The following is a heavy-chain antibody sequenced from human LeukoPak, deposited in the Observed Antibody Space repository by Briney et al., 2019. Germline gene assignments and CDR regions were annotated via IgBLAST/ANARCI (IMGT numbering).Heavy chain of an antibody. CDR2: IYYSGST. V-gene: IGHV4-59*08. Sequence: SETLSLTCTVSGGSISSYYWSWIRQPAGKGLEWIGYIYYSGSTNYNPSLKSRVTISVDTSKNQFSLKLSSVTAADTAVYYRARHQPPYSSSRPGWEDYYYGMDVWGQGTTVTVSS. CDR3: ARHQPPYSSSRPGWEDYYYGMDV. D-gene: IGHD6-13*01. J-gene: IGHJ6*02. CDR1: GGSISSYY.